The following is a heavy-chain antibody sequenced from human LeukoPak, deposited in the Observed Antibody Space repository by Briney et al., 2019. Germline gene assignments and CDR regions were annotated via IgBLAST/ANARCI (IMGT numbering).Heavy chain of an antibody. J-gene: IGHJ4*02. CDR2: TYYRSKWYN. Sequence: SQTLSLTCAISGDSVSSNRAAWNWIRQSPSRGLEWLGRTYYRSKWYNDYGLSVESRITINPDTSKNHFPLQLNSVTPEDTAVYYCATHHFHFWGQGTLVTVSS. CDR3: ATHHFHF. CDR1: GDSVSSNRAA. V-gene: IGHV6-1*01.